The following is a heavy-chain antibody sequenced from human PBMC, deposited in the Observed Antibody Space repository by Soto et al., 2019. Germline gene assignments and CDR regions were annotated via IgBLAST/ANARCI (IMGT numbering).Heavy chain of an antibody. V-gene: IGHV1-69*13. CDR3: ARDSPRQLVEFRSWFDP. CDR1: GGTFSSYA. J-gene: IGHJ5*02. CDR2: IIPIFGTA. D-gene: IGHD6-6*01. Sequence: ASVKVSCKASGGTFSSYAISWVRQAPGQGLEWMGGIIPIFGTANYAQKFQGRVTITADESTSTAYMELSSLRSEDTAVYYCARDSPRQLVEFRSWFDPWGQGTLVTVSS.